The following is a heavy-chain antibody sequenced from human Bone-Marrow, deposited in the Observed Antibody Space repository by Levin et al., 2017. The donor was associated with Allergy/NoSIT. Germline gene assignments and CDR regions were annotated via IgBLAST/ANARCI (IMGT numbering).Heavy chain of an antibody. CDR2: IYSSGVT. CDR1: GGTISGYY. CDR3: AREGITIFGEDNYGMDL. V-gene: IGHV4-59*01. Sequence: SETLSLTCTVSGGTISGYYWSWIRQPPGKGLEWIGDIYSSGVTKYNPSLKSPVIISIDTSTNQVSLKLNSVTAADTAVYYCAREGITIFGEDNYGMDLWGQGTTVTVS. J-gene: IGHJ6*02. D-gene: IGHD3-3*01.